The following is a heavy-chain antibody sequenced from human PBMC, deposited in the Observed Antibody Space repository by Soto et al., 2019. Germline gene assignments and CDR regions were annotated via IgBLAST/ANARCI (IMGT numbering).Heavy chain of an antibody. J-gene: IGHJ3*02. Sequence: QVQLVQSGAEVKKPGASVKVSCKASGYTFSSYGISWVRQAPGQGLGWMGWISNYNGNTKYAQKIQGRVPMITATSTSTAYLELSRLRSDDTAVYFCARGPLGSTRWSVDIWGQGTMVTVSS. CDR2: ISNYNGNT. V-gene: IGHV1-18*01. D-gene: IGHD6-13*01. CDR1: GYTFSSYG. CDR3: ARGPLGSTRWSVDI.